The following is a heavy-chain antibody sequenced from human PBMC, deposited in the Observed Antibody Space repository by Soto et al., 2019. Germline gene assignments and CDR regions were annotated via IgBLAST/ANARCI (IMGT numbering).Heavy chain of an antibody. V-gene: IGHV3-9*01. CDR3: AKDTGPN. CDR1: GFTFENYA. CDR2: ISWNSNTI. J-gene: IGHJ4*02. Sequence: LRLSFAASGFTFENYAMHWVRQAPGKGLEWVSGISWNSNTIAYADSVKGRFTISRDNAKNSLYLQMNSLRAEDTAVYYCAKDTGPNWGQGTLVTVSS.